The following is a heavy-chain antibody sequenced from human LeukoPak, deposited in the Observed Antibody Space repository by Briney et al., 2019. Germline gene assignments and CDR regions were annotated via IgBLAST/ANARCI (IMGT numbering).Heavy chain of an antibody. Sequence: GGSLRLSCAASGFTFDNYGINWVRQAPGKGLEWVSRTHWNGGRTGYADSVKGRFTISRDNAKNSLYLQMNSLRVEDTALYYCARRRDSGSLQHFDYWGQGTLVTVSS. CDR1: GFTFDNYG. D-gene: IGHD1-26*01. V-gene: IGHV3-20*04. J-gene: IGHJ4*02. CDR2: THWNGGRT. CDR3: ARRRDSGSLQHFDY.